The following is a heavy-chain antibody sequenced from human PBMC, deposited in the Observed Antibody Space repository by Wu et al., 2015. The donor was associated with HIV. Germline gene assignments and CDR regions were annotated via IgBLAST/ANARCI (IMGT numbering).Heavy chain of an antibody. CDR1: GYIFTNYG. CDR3: ARDGGRGYNYASLDY. J-gene: IGHJ4*02. D-gene: IGHD5-24*01. V-gene: IGHV1-18*01. CDR2: ISTYNGNT. Sequence: QVQLVQSGAEVKIPGASVKVSCKASGYIFTNYGINWVRQAPGQGLEWMGWISTYNGNTNYAQKVQGRVTMTTDTSTSTVYMKLSGLRSEDTATYYCARDGGRGYNYASLDYWGQGTVVTVSS.